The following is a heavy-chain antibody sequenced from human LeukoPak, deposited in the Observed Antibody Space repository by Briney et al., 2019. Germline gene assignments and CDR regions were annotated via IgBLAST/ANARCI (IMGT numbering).Heavy chain of an antibody. J-gene: IGHJ5*02. CDR1: GFTFSDYY. CDR3: ARGEVVTDQGHNWFDP. V-gene: IGHV3-11*01. D-gene: IGHD2-21*02. Sequence: GGSLRLSCAASGFTFSDYYMSWIRQAPGKGLEWVSYISSSGSTIYYADSVKGRFTISRDNAKNSLYLQMNSLRAEDTAVYYCARGEVVTDQGHNWFDPWGQGTLVTVSS. CDR2: ISSSGSTI.